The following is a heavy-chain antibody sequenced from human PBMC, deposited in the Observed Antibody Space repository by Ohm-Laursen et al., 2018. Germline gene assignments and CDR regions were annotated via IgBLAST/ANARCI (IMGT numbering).Heavy chain of an antibody. D-gene: IGHD4-11*01. J-gene: IGHJ6*02. V-gene: IGHV3-30*18. Sequence: SLRLSCTASGFTFSSYGMHWVRQAPGKGLEWVALISYDGNKKYYADSVKGRFTISRDYSENTVYLQMNSLRAEDTAVYYCAKDLGAVNSIPVRTDVWGQGTRVTVSS. CDR3: AKDLGAVNSIPVRTDV. CDR2: ISYDGNKK. CDR1: GFTFSSYG.